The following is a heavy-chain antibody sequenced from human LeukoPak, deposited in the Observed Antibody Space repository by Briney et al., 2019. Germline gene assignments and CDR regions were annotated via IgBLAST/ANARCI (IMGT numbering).Heavy chain of an antibody. V-gene: IGHV3-30-3*01. D-gene: IGHD2-15*01. CDR3: ARDRRGGYCSGNTCYSGFDY. CDR2: ISYDGSNK. Sequence: PGGSLRLSCAASGFAFSSSAMHWARQAPGKGLEWVALISYDGSNKYYGDSVKGRFTISRDNSKNTLYLQVNSLRAEDTAVYYCARDRRGGYCSGNTCYSGFDYWGQGTLVTVSS. J-gene: IGHJ4*02. CDR1: GFAFSSSA.